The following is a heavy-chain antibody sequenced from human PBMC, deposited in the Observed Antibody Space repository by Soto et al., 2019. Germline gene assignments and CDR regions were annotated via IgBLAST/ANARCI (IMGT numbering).Heavy chain of an antibody. Sequence: LSLTCTVSGGSISSGGYYWSWIRQHPGKGLEWIGYIYYSGSTYYNPSLKSRVTISVDTSKYQFSLKLSSVTAADTAVYYCARGIAAAGSAYYYGMDVWGQGTTVTVSS. D-gene: IGHD6-13*01. CDR3: ARGIAAAGSAYYYGMDV. CDR2: IYYSGST. J-gene: IGHJ6*02. CDR1: GGSISSGGYY. V-gene: IGHV4-31*03.